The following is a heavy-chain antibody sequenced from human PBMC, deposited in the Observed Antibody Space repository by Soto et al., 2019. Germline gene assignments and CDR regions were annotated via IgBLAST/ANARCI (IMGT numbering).Heavy chain of an antibody. J-gene: IGHJ5*02. D-gene: IGHD3-10*01. V-gene: IGHV1-24*01. Sequence: ASVKVSCKVSGYTLTELSMHWVRQAPGKGLEWMGGFDPEDGETIYAQKFQGRVTMTEDTSTDTAYMELSSLRSEDTAVYYCATGLSVRLWFGELSPWGQGTLVTVSS. CDR2: FDPEDGET. CDR1: GYTLTELS. CDR3: ATGLSVRLWFGELSP.